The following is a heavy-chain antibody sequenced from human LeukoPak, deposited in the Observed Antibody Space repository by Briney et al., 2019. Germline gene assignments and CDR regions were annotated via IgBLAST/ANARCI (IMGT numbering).Heavy chain of an antibody. J-gene: IGHJ4*02. CDR3: ARGNTYYDILTGYPTQYYFDY. CDR2: IYYSAST. CDR1: GGSISSGDYY. V-gene: IGHV4-30-4*01. D-gene: IGHD3-9*01. Sequence: SETLSLTCTVSGGSISSGDYYWSWIRQPPGKGLEWIGYIYYSASTYYNPSLKSRVTISVDTSKNQFSLKLSSVTAADTAVYYCARGNTYYDILTGYPTQYYFDYWGQGTLVTVSS.